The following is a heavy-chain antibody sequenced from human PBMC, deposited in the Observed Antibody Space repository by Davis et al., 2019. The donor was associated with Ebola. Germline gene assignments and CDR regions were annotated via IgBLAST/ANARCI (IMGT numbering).Heavy chain of an antibody. CDR2: IYPGDSDT. CDR3: ARRPSYYGSSDF. D-gene: IGHD4-17*01. CDR1: GYSFTSYW. V-gene: IGHV5-51*01. J-gene: IGHJ4*02. Sequence: PGGSLRLSCKGSGYSFTSYWIGWVRQMPGKGLEWMGIIYPGDSDTRYSPTFQGQVTISVDKSINTAYLQWSSLKASDTAIYYCARRPSYYGSSDFWGQGTLVTVSS.